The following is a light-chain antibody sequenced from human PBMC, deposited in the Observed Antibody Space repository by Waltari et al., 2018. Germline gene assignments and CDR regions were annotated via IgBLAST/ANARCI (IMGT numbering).Light chain of an antibody. CDR3: QHYNNWPVA. CDR2: GAS. CDR1: QSVNSN. V-gene: IGKV3-15*01. Sequence: EIVMTQSPATQSVSPGERVTLSCRASQSVNSNLAWYQQKPGQAPRLLIYGASTRATGVAARFSGSGSGTEFTLTISSLQSEDFAVYYCQHYNNWPVAFGGGTKVEIK. J-gene: IGKJ4*01.